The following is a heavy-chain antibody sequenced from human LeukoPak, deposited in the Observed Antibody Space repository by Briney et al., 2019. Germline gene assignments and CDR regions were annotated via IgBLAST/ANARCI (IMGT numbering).Heavy chain of an antibody. V-gene: IGHV1-18*01. D-gene: IGHD3-3*01. CDR1: GYTFTSYG. CDR3: ARAPESPAITIFGVVINPNLDY. Sequence: ASVKASCKASGYTFTSYGISWVRQAPGQGLEWMGWISAYNGNTNYAQKLQGRVTMTTDTSTSTAYMELRSLRSDDTAVYYCARAPESPAITIFGVVINPNLDYWGQGTLVTVSS. CDR2: ISAYNGNT. J-gene: IGHJ4*02.